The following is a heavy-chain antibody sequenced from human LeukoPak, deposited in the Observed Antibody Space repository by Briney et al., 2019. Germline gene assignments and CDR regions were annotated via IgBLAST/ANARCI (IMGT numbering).Heavy chain of an antibody. Sequence: PGGSLRLSCAASGFTVSSNYMSWVRQAPGKGLEWVSVIYSGGSTYYADSVKGRFTISRDNSKNTLYLQMNSLRAEDTAVYYCARGLNYDSSGDALDIWGQGTMVTVSS. CDR1: GFTVSSNY. D-gene: IGHD3-22*01. CDR3: ARGLNYDSSGDALDI. V-gene: IGHV3-66*01. J-gene: IGHJ3*02. CDR2: IYSGGST.